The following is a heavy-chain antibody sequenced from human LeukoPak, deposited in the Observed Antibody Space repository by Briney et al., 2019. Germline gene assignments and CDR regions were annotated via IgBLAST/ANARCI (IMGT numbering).Heavy chain of an antibody. Sequence: ASVKVSCKASGYTFTSYDVNWFRQATGQGLEWMGWMNPNSGNTGYAQKFQGRVSLTRDTSISTAYMELSSLRSEDTAVYYCAKNIALTGEFASWGQGTLVTVSS. CDR2: MNPNSGNT. V-gene: IGHV1-8*01. CDR3: AKNIALTGEFAS. J-gene: IGHJ4*02. CDR1: GYTFTSYD. D-gene: IGHD7-27*01.